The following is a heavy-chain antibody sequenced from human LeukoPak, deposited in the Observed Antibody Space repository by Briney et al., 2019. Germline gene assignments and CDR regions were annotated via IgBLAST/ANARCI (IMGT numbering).Heavy chain of an antibody. Sequence: SETLSLTCTVSGGSISNYYWSWIRQPAGKGLEWIGRIYTSGSTNYNPSLKSRVTMSVDTSKDRFSLKPSSVTAADTAVYYCARDQYYYGSGSYGLDYWGQGTLVTVSS. J-gene: IGHJ4*02. V-gene: IGHV4-4*07. CDR3: ARDQYYYGSGSYGLDY. CDR1: GGSISNYY. CDR2: IYTSGST. D-gene: IGHD3-10*01.